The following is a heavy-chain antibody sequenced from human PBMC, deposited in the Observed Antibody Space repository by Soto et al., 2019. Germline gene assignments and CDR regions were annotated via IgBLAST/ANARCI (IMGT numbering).Heavy chain of an antibody. CDR2: ISAYNGNT. D-gene: IGHD5-12*01. CDR1: GYTFTNYG. J-gene: IGHJ4*02. Sequence: ASVKVSCKASGYTFTNYGISWVRQAPGQGLEWMGWISAYNGNTNYAQKLQGRVTMTTDTSTSTAYMELRSLRSDDTAVYYCARINSGYDWPPRDYWGQGTLVTVSS. CDR3: ARINSGYDWPPRDY. V-gene: IGHV1-18*04.